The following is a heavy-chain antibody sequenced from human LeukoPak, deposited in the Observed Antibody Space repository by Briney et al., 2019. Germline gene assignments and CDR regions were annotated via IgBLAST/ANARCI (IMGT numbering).Heavy chain of an antibody. CDR2: INYGGST. J-gene: IGHJ3*01. CDR3: ARGFPPGSGSRGSHAFDV. D-gene: IGHD6-19*01. Sequence: SETLSLTCAVSEMSFSAYYWNWIRQSPGKGLEWIGEINYGGSTKYTPSLEGRGTILIDTSKNQFSLKLTSVTAADTAIYYCARGFPPGSGSRGSHAFDVWGQGTMVTVSS. V-gene: IGHV4-34*01. CDR1: EMSFSAYY.